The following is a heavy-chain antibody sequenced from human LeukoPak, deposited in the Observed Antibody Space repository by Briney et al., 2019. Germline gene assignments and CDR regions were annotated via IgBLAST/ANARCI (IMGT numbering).Heavy chain of an antibody. CDR2: IWYDGSNK. V-gene: IGHV3-33*01. D-gene: IGHD3-16*01. CDR3: ARDYEGVGFAFDI. J-gene: IGHJ3*02. CDR1: GFTFSSYG. Sequence: GGSLRLSCAASGFTFSSYGMHWVRQAPGKGLEWVAVIWYDGSNKYYADSVKGRFTISRDNSKNTLYLQMNSLRAEDTAVYYCARDYEGVGFAFDIWGQGTMVTVSS.